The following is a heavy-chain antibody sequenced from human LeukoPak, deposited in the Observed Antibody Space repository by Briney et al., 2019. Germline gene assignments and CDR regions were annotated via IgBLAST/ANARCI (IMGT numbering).Heavy chain of an antibody. CDR1: GFTFSSYA. J-gene: IGHJ4*02. D-gene: IGHD3-3*01. Sequence: GGSLRLSCAASGFTFSSYAMSWVRQAPGKGLEWVSAISGSGGSTYYADSVKGRFTISRDNSKNTPYLQMNSLRAEDMAVYYCAKDQGDYDLPSFDYWGQGTLVTVSS. CDR2: ISGSGGST. V-gene: IGHV3-23*01. CDR3: AKDQGDYDLPSFDY.